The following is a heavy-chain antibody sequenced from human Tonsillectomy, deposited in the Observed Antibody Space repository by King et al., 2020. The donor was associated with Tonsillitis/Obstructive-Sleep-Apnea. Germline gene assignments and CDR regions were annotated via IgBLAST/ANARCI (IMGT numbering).Heavy chain of an antibody. Sequence: QLVQSGAEMKKAGESLKISCKGSGYRFANYWIVWVRQKPGKGLEWMGVIRPRDSDSKYRPSFQGQGTVSADKSISLAYLQWNSLKVSDSATYYCARLSNVDFWALTFDYWGQGTQVTVSS. D-gene: IGHD3/OR15-3a*01. CDR3: ARLSNVDFWALTFDY. CDR1: GYRFANYW. V-gene: IGHV5-51*01. CDR2: IRPRDSDS. J-gene: IGHJ4*02.